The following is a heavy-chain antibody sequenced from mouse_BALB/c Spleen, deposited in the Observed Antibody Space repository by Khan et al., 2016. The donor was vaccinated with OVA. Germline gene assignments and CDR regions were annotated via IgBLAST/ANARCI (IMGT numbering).Heavy chain of an antibody. CDR2: IWSAGST. J-gene: IGHJ3*01. CDR3: ARRGYDYGRGALFAY. Sequence: QPSQSLSITCTVSGFSLTNYSVHWVRQSPGKGLEWLGVIWSAGSTDYNAAFISRLTIRKDNSRSQAFFKMNSLQPNDTAIYYCARRGYDYGRGALFAYWGQGTLVTVSA. V-gene: IGHV2-2*02. CDR1: GFSLTNYS. D-gene: IGHD2-4*01.